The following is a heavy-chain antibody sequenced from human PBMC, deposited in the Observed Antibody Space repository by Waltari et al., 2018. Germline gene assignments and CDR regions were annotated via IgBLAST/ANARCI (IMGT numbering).Heavy chain of an antibody. V-gene: IGHV3-74*01. D-gene: IGHD6-19*01. J-gene: IGHJ4*02. CDR1: GVSLSDRW. Sequence: EVELVESGGGLVQPGGSLRLSCEVSGVSLSDRWMHWVRQTPEKGLVWVARVNRDGRNTAYADSVRGRFIISRDTARNTLFLQMSSVRVDDTALYYCVAATPSSDKWGQGTLVTVSS. CDR2: VNRDGRNT. CDR3: VAATPSSDK.